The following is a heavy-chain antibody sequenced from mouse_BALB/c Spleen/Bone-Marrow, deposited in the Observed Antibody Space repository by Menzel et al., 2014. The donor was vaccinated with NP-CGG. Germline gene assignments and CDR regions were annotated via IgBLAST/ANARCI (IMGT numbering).Heavy chain of an antibody. V-gene: IGHV2-9*02. CDR1: GFSLTSYG. Sequence: VMLVESGPGLVAPSQSLSIPCTVSGFSLTSYGVRWVRQPPGKGLEWLGVIWAGGSTNYNSALMSRLSISKDNSKSXVFLKMNSLQTDDTAMYYCARDGLYGNYAMDYWGQGTSVTVSS. CDR2: IWAGGST. J-gene: IGHJ4*01. CDR3: ARDGLYGNYAMDY. D-gene: IGHD2-1*01.